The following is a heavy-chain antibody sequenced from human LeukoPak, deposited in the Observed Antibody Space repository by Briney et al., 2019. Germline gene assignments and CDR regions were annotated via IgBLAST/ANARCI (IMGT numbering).Heavy chain of an antibody. Sequence: SETLSLTCTVSGGSISSYYWSWIRQPPGKGLEWIGEINHSGSTNYNPSLKSRVTISVDTSKNQFSLKLSSVTAADTAVYYCARVRYYYDSSGYAFDIWGQGTMVTVSS. V-gene: IGHV4-34*01. CDR3: ARVRYYYDSSGYAFDI. J-gene: IGHJ3*02. D-gene: IGHD3-22*01. CDR2: INHSGST. CDR1: GGSISSYY.